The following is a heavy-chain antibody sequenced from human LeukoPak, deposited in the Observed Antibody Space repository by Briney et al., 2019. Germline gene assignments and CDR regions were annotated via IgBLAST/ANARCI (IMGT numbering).Heavy chain of an antibody. J-gene: IGHJ4*02. D-gene: IGHD3-3*01. V-gene: IGHV4-59*12. CDR1: GGSISSYY. Sequence: SETLSLTCTVSGGSISSYYWSWIRQPPGKGLEWIGYIYYSGSTNYNPSLKSRVTISVDRSKNQFSLKLSSVTAADTAVYYCARAPIFGVVGSNYFDYWGQGTLVTVSS. CDR2: IYYSGST. CDR3: ARAPIFGVVGSNYFDY.